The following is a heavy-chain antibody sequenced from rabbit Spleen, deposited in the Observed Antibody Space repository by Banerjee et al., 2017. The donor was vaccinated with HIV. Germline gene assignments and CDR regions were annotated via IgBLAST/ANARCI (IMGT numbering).Heavy chain of an antibody. Sequence: QEQLVESGGGLVQPEGSLTLTCTASGLDFSSSYWICWVRQAPGKGLEWIGCIYTDNDHTYYASWAKGRFTFSRSSSTTVTLQMTSLTAADTATYFCARDTASSFSSYGMDLWGPGTLVTVS. CDR1: GLDFSSSYW. D-gene: IGHD6-1*01. CDR2: IYTDNDHT. V-gene: IGHV1S45*01. J-gene: IGHJ6*01. CDR3: ARDTASSFSSYGMDL.